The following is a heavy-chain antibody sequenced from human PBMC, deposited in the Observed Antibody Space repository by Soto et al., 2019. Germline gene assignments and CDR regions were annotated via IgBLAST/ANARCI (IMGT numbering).Heavy chain of an antibody. CDR1: GYTYTGYS. V-gene: IGHV1-2*04. Sequence: ASVNVSCKASGYTYTGYSMPCVRQAPGEGLEWMGWINPNIGGTNYAQKFQGWVTMTRDTSISKAYMELSRLRSDDTAVYYCARGDRMVATSESGNYYYGMEGWGQGTRIIVSS. CDR3: ARGDRMVATSESGNYYYGMEG. CDR2: INPNIGGT. J-gene: IGHJ6*02. D-gene: IGHD5-12*01.